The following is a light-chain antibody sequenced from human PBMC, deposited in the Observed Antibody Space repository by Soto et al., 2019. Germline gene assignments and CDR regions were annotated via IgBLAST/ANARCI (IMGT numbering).Light chain of an antibody. V-gene: IGKV1-33*01. CDR2: DAS. CDR1: QNINNY. Sequence: IQMTQYTSSLSASVGARVTITCQASQNINNYLNWYQQKPGRAPKLLIYDASNLEAGVPSRFRGSGSGTDFTFTISRLQPEDIATYYCQQYENLPTFGQGTRLEIK. CDR3: QQYENLPT. J-gene: IGKJ5*01.